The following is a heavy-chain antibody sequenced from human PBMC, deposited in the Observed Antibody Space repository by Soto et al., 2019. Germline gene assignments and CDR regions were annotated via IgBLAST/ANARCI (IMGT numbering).Heavy chain of an antibody. CDR1: GFTFSTYS. Sequence: GGSLRLSCAASGFTFSTYSMNWVRQSPGKGLEWVSYVSSHSSTTYYADSVKGRSSISRDNAENSLYLQMNSLRDEDTAVYYCVRDASGGSYLNYFDLWGQGTLVTVSS. J-gene: IGHJ5*02. V-gene: IGHV3-48*02. CDR2: VSSHSSTT. D-gene: IGHD6-19*01. CDR3: VRDASGGSYLNYFDL.